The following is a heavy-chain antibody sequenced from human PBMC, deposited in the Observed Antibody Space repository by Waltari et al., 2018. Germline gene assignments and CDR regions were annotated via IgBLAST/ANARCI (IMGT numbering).Heavy chain of an antibody. CDR2: IYPGDSDT. V-gene: IGHV5-51*03. Sequence: DVQLVQSGAEVKTPGESLQMSCWCAGYSFTRYSMSWVRKMHVKGLEWMGIIYPGDSDTRYIPPFKGQVTISADKSISTAYRQWSSLKASDTDMYYCARRDGGGWFEPWGQGTLVTVSS. CDR1: GYSFTRYS. D-gene: IGHD3-16*01. CDR3: ARRDGGGWFEP. J-gene: IGHJ5*02.